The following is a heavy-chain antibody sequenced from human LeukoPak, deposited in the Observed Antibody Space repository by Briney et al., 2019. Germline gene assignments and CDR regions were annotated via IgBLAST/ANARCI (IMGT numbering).Heavy chain of an antibody. V-gene: IGHV5-51*01. D-gene: IGHD6-6*01. CDR1: GYSFTSYW. CDR2: IYPGDSDT. Sequence: GESLKISCKGSGYSFTSYWIGCVRQMPGKGLEWMGIIYPGDSDTRYSPSFQGQVTISADKSISTAYLQWSSLKASDTAMYYCARHAGSSSYYYYMDVWGKGTTVTVSS. J-gene: IGHJ6*03. CDR3: ARHAGSSSYYYYMDV.